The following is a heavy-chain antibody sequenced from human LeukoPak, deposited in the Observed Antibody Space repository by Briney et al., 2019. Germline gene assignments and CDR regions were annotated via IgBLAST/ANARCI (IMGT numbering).Heavy chain of an antibody. V-gene: IGHV3-7*01. CDR2: IKEDGRET. CDR1: GFTFSSFL. D-gene: IGHD5-12*01. J-gene: IGHJ4*02. Sequence: GGSLRLSCAAPGFTFSSFLMTRGRQAPGKGLGWGGNIKEDGRETYYVDSVKGRFIISRDNAKNSLFLQMSSLTAEDTAVYYCVRERDGVATTGALFDYWGLGTLITVSS. CDR3: VRERDGVATTGALFDY.